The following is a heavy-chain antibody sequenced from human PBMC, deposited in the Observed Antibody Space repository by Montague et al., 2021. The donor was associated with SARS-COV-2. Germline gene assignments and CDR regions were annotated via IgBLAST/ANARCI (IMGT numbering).Heavy chain of an antibody. CDR3: VQGLMGRLS. V-gene: IGHV3-23*01. CDR1: GFTFGNSA. Sequence: SLRLSCAASGFTFGNSAMSWVRQAPGTRLEWVSGISGNGVTTYDADSVKGRVIISRDNSKSTLYLQMNSLTSEDTGLYYCVQGLMGRLSWGQGTLVSVSS. D-gene: IGHD2-8*01. J-gene: IGHJ5*02. CDR2: ISGNGVTT.